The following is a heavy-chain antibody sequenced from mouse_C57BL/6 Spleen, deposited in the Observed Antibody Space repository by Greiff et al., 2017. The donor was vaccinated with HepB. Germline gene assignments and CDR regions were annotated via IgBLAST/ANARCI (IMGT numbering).Heavy chain of an antibody. CDR2: IYPNSGST. V-gene: IGHV1-64*01. D-gene: IGHD3-3*01. CDR3: ERHRLGHDFDY. J-gene: IGHJ2*01. CDR1: GYTFTSYW. Sequence: QVQLQQPGAELVKPGASVKLSCKASGYTFTSYWMHWVKQRPGQGLEWIGMIYPNSGSTNYNAKFKGKATLTADKSSSTAYMQLSSLTSEDSAVYFCERHRLGHDFDYWGQGTTLTVSS.